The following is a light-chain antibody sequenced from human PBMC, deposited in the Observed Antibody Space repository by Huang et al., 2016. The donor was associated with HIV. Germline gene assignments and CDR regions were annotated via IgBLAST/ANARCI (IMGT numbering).Light chain of an antibody. Sequence: DIQMTQSPSTLSASVGDRVTITCRASESISSLLAWYQQKPGKAPKLLVYKASTLESGVPSMFSGSGSGTEFTLTISSLQPDDFSSYYCQQCNSFPLTFGGGTKVEIK. CDR2: KAS. CDR3: QQCNSFPLT. CDR1: ESISSL. J-gene: IGKJ4*01. V-gene: IGKV1-5*03.